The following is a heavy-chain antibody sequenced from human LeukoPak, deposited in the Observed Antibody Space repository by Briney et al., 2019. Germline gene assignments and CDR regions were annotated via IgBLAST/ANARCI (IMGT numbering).Heavy chain of an antibody. D-gene: IGHD6-19*01. J-gene: IGHJ4*02. CDR2: ISPSGGIT. V-gene: IGHV3-23*01. CDR3: AKDSGGAVAGTFYY. Sequence: PGGTLRLSCAASGFTFSSHGMNWVRPAPGKGLEWVSGISPSGGITYYTDSVKGRFTISRDNSKNTQSLQMNSLRAEDTALYYCAKDSGGAVAGTFYYWGQGTLVTVSS. CDR1: GFTFSSHG.